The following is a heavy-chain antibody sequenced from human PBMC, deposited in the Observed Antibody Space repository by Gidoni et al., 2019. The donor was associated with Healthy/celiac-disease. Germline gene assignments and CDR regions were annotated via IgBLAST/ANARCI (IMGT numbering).Heavy chain of an antibody. CDR1: GFTFSSYG. CDR3: ARDPRGSSYGMDV. J-gene: IGHJ6*02. V-gene: IGHV3-33*01. Sequence: QVQLVESGGGVVQHGRSLRLYCAASGFTFSSYGMHWVRQAPGKGLEWVAVIWYDGSNKYYADSVKGRFTISRDNSKNTLYLQMNSLRAEDTAVYYCARDPRGSSYGMDVWGQGTTVTVSS. CDR2: IWYDGSNK. D-gene: IGHD2-2*01.